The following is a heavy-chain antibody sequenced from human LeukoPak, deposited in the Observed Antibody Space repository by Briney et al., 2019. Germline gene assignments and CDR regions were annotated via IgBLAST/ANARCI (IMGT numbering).Heavy chain of an antibody. CDR2: ISSSSSNI. J-gene: IGHJ4*02. CDR1: GFTFDDYA. V-gene: IGHV3-48*01. D-gene: IGHD3-16*01. CDR3: ARDLQVWAYYFDY. Sequence: GGSLRLSCAASGFTFDDYAMHWVRQAPGKGLEWVSYISSSSSNIYYADSVEGRFTVSRDNAKKSLYLQMNSLRAEDTAVYYCARDLQVWAYYFDYWGQGTLVTVAS.